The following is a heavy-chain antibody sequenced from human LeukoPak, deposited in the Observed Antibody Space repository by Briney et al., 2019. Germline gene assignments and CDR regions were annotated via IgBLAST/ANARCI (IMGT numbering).Heavy chain of an antibody. D-gene: IGHD2-21*01. J-gene: IGHJ3*02. Sequence: GGSLRLSCTASGFTFSSYSLNWVRQAPGKGLEWVSSVSTGSNYIYYADSVKGRFTISRDNAKNSLYLQMNSLRAEDTAVYYCARDGDGAFDIWGQGTMVTVSS. V-gene: IGHV3-21*01. CDR2: VSTGSNYI. CDR3: ARDGDGAFDI. CDR1: GFTFSSYS.